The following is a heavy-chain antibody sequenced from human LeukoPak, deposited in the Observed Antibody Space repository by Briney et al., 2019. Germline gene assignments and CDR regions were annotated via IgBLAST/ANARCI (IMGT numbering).Heavy chain of an antibody. D-gene: IGHD6-19*01. J-gene: IGHJ6*02. CDR1: GFTFSSYA. V-gene: IGHV3-23*01. CDR2: ISGSGGST. Sequence: GGSLRLSCAASGFTFSSYAMSWVRQAPGKGLEWVSAISGSGGSTYYADSVRGRFTISRDNSKNTLYLQMNSLRAEDTAVYYCAKDVWEKSSGWYYYYYGMDVWGQGTTVTVSS. CDR3: AKDVWEKSSGWYYYYYGMDV.